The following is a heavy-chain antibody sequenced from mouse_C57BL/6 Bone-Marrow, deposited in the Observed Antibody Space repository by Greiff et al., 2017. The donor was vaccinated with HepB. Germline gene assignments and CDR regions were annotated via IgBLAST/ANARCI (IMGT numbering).Heavy chain of an antibody. Sequence: EVMLVESGGGLVQPGESLKLSCESNEYEFPSHDMSWVRKTPEKRLELVAAINSDGGSTYYPDTMERRFIISRDNTKKTLYLQMSSLRSEDTALYYCARRAVVATRGYAMDYWGQGTSVTVSS. CDR3: ARRAVVATRGYAMDY. CDR2: INSDGGST. J-gene: IGHJ4*01. V-gene: IGHV5-2*01. D-gene: IGHD1-1*01. CDR1: EYEFPSHD.